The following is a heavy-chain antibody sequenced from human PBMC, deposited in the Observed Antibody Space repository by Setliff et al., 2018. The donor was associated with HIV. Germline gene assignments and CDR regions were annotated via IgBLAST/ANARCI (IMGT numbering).Heavy chain of an antibody. J-gene: IGHJ4*02. CDR1: GGSISTNNFY. Sequence: PSETLSLTSTVTGGSISTNNFYWGWTRQPPGNGRQWIGCIYFTGASYYDPSLKSRVTTSVDTSNNQFSLILVPVTAADTAVYYCARQTGLRGYYGSNSPYYLDYWGKGMLVTVSS. D-gene: IGHD3-10*01. CDR2: IYFTGAS. V-gene: IGHV4-39*01. CDR3: ARQTGLRGYYGSNSPYYLDY.